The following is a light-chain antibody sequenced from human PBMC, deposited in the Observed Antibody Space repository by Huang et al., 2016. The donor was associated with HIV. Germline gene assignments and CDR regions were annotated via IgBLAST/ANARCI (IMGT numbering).Light chain of an antibody. J-gene: IGKJ4*01. CDR3: QQYNSYPLT. Sequence: DIQMTQSPSTLSASVGDRVTITCRVSQSISSWLAWYQQKPGKAPKLLIYKASNFESGVPSRLSGSGSGTEFTLTISSLQPDDFATYYCQQYNSYPLTFGGGTKVQIK. CDR2: KAS. V-gene: IGKV1-5*03. CDR1: QSISSW.